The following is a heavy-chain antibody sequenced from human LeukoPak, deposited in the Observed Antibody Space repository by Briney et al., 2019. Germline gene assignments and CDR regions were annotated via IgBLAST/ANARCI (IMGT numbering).Heavy chain of an antibody. CDR1: GYSISSGYY. CDR2: IYHSGST. V-gene: IGHV4-38-2*02. D-gene: IGHD1-14*01. CDR3: SGAGLLTTFDY. Sequence: SETLSLTCTVSGYSISSGYYWGWIRQPPGKGLEWIGSIYHSGSTYYNPSLKSRVTISVDTSKNQFSLKLSSVTAADTAVYYCSGAGLLTTFDYWGQGTLVTVST. J-gene: IGHJ4*02.